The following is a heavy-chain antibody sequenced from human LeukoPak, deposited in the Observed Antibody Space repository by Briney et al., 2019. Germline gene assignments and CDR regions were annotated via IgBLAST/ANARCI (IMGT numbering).Heavy chain of an antibody. CDR1: GFTFSSYA. Sequence: GGSLRLSCAASGFTFSSYAMSWVCQAPGKGLEWVSAISGSGGSTYYADSVKGRFTISRDNSKNTLYLQMNSLRAEDTAVYYCAKDNNYDSSGYSNAFDIWGQGTMVTVSS. D-gene: IGHD3-22*01. CDR2: ISGSGGST. V-gene: IGHV3-23*01. J-gene: IGHJ3*02. CDR3: AKDNNYDSSGYSNAFDI.